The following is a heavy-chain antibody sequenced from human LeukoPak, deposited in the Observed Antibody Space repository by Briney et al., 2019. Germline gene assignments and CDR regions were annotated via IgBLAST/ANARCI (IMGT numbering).Heavy chain of an antibody. CDR3: ARATIAVAGDFDY. CDR1: GGSISSSNW. V-gene: IGHV4-4*02. CDR2: IYHSGST. D-gene: IGHD6-19*01. J-gene: IGHJ4*02. Sequence: PSETLSLTCAVSGGSISSSNWWSWVRQPPGKGLEWIGEIYHSGSTNYNPSLKSRVTISVDKSKSQFSLKVSSMTAADTAVYYCARATIAVAGDFDYWGQGSLVSVSS.